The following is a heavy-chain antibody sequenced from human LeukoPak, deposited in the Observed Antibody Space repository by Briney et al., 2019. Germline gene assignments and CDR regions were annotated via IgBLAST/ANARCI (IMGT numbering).Heavy chain of an antibody. D-gene: IGHD6-19*01. CDR3: ARGGSKQWLVDDS. CDR1: GGSVSGYY. V-gene: IGHV4-59*02. CDR2: IHYSGST. J-gene: IGHJ4*02. Sequence: PSETLSLTCTVSGGSVSGYYWSWIRQPPGKGLEWIGYIHYSGSTKYNPSLKSRVTISVDTSKNQFSLKPSSVTAADTAIYYCARGGSKQWLVDDSWGQGTLVTVSS.